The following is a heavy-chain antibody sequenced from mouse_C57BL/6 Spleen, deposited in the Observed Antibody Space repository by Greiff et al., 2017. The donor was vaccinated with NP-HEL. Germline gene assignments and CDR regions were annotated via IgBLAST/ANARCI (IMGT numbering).Heavy chain of an antibody. V-gene: IGHV1-5*01. CDR1: GYTFTSYW. J-gene: IGHJ3*01. CDR2: IYPGNSDT. Sequence: VQLQQSGTVLARPGASVKMSCKTSGYTFTSYWMHWVKQRPGQGLEWIGAIYPGNSDTSYNQKFKGKAKLTAVTSASTAYMEFSSRTNEDSAVYYCTRSFLDSGDWFAYWGQGTLVTVSA. D-gene: IGHD3-3*01. CDR3: TRSFLDSGDWFAY.